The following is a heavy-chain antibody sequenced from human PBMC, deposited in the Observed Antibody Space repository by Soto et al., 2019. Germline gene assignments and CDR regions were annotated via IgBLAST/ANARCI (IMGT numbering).Heavy chain of an antibody. CDR1: GGSISSYY. CDR2: IYYRGST. D-gene: IGHD3-10*01. Sequence: QVQLQESGPGLVKPSETLSLTFTVSGGSISSYYWSWIRPPPGQGLEWIGYIYYRGSTNYNPSLKSRDTITVDTSKTPFSLKLNSMTAADTAVYYCARHNYGSGSTYIDYWGPGTLVTVSS. CDR3: ARHNYGSGSTYIDY. J-gene: IGHJ4*02. V-gene: IGHV4-59*08.